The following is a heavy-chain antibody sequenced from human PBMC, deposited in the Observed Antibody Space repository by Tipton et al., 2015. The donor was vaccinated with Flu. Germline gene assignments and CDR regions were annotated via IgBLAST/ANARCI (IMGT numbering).Heavy chain of an antibody. D-gene: IGHD3-10*01. CDR1: GDSISGGYY. CDR3: ARTYGPLNWFDP. CDR2: IYYSGST. J-gene: IGHJ5*02. V-gene: IGHV4-38-2*01. Sequence: TLSLTCAVSGDSISGGYYWGWIRQPPGKGLEWIGTIYYSGSTYYNPSHRSRVTISVDTSKNQFSLRLSSVTAADTAVYYCARTYGPLNWFDPWGQGNLVTVSS.